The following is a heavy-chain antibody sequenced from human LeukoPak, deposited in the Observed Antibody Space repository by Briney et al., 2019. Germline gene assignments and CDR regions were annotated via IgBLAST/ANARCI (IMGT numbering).Heavy chain of an antibody. V-gene: IGHV3-9*01. Sequence: GGSLGLSCAASGFTFDDYAMHWVRQAPGKGLEWVSGISWNSGSIGYADSVKGRFTISRDNAKNSLYLQMNSLRAEDTALYYCAKDRGGAARNYYYGMDVWGQGTTVTVSS. J-gene: IGHJ6*02. D-gene: IGHD6-13*01. CDR1: GFTFDDYA. CDR3: AKDRGGAARNYYYGMDV. CDR2: ISWNSGSI.